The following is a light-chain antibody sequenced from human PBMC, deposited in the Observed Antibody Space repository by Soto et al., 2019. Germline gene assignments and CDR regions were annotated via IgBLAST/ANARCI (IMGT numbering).Light chain of an antibody. V-gene: IGKV3-15*01. CDR3: QQYNNWRT. CDR2: GAS. J-gene: IGKJ1*01. Sequence: EIVMTQSPATLSVSPGERATLSCRASQRVSSNLAWYQQKPGQAPRLLIYGASTRATGIPARFSGSGSGTESTLTISSLQSEDFAVYYCQQYNNWRTFGQGTKVEIK. CDR1: QRVSSN.